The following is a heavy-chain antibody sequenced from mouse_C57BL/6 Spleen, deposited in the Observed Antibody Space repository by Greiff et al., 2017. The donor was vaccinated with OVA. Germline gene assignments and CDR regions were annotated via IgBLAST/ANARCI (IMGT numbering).Heavy chain of an antibody. CDR3: TRKNLDY. CDR1: GYTFTDYE. J-gene: IGHJ4*01. CDR2: IDPETGGT. V-gene: IGHV1-15*01. Sequence: VQLKQSGAELVRPGASVTLSCKASGYTFTDYEMHWVKQTPVHGLEWIGAIDPETGGTAYNQKFKGKAILTADKSSSTAYMELRSLTSEDSAVYYCTRKNLDYWGQGTSVTVSS.